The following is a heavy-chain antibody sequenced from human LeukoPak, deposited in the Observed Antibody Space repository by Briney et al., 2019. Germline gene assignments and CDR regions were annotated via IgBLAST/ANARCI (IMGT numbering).Heavy chain of an antibody. Sequence: ASVKVSCKSSGYTFTDYFVHWVRQAPGQRPEWMGWIKAGNGNTKYLQRFQGRVAITRDTSASTVYMELTGLRAEDTAVYFCARDPGDGFILFLDYWGQGSLVTVSS. V-gene: IGHV1-3*01. CDR3: ARDPGDGFILFLDY. J-gene: IGHJ4*02. CDR1: GYTFTDYF. D-gene: IGHD2-21*01. CDR2: IKAGNGNT.